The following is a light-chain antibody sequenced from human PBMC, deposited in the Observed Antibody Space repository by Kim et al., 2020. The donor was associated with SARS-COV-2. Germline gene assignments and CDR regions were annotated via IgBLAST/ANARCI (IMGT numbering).Light chain of an antibody. CDR2: GAS. CDR1: QSVSSN. V-gene: IGKV3-15*01. CDR3: QQYNNWPQT. J-gene: IGKJ3*01. Sequence: VSPGERATLSCRASQSVSSNLAWYQQKPGQAPRLLIYGASTRATGIPARFSGSGSGTEFTLTIRSLQSEDFAVYYCQQYNNWPQTFGPGTKVDIK.